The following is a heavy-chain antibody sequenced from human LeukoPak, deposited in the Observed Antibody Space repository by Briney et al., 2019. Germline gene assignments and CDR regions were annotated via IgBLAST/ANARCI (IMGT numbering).Heavy chain of an antibody. J-gene: IGHJ4*02. CDR1: GYTFTAYP. CDR2: ISPNSGVT. V-gene: IGHV1-2*06. CDR3: ARDSSNWSSFGS. Sequence: ASVKVSCKTSGYTFTAYPIHWVRQAPGQGLEWMGRISPNSGVTYYSQKFHGRVTMTRDTSSSTAYMDLSSLRPDDTAVYYCARDSSNWSSFGSWGQGTLVLVSS. D-gene: IGHD1-20*01.